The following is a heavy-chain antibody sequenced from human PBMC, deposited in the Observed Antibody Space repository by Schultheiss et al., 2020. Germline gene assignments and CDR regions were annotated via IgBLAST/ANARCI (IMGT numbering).Heavy chain of an antibody. CDR3: AKYRGSYVPRTRKESFDY. Sequence: GGSLRLSCAASGFTFSSYGMHWVRQAPGKGLEWVAVISYDGSNKYYADSVKGRFTISRDNSKNTLYLQMNSLREEDTAVYYCAKYRGSYVPRTRKESFDYWGQGTLVTVSS. V-gene: IGHV3-30*18. J-gene: IGHJ4*02. CDR1: GFTFSSYG. CDR2: ISYDGSNK. D-gene: IGHD1-26*01.